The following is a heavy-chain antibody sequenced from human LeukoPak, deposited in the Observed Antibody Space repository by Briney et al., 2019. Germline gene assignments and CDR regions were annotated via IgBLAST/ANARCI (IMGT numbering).Heavy chain of an antibody. J-gene: IGHJ4*02. D-gene: IGHD3-16*01. CDR1: GFTFSRDW. CDR2: ISDDGGIT. Sequence: GGSLRLSCADSGFTFSRDWMHWVRQAPGKGPEWVSRISDDGGITTYADSVQGRFTISRDNAKSTVFLQMNSLRVEDTAVYFCARRFYEYNVYDRHFDSWGQGILVTVSS. CDR3: ARRFYEYNVYDRHFDS. V-gene: IGHV3-74*03.